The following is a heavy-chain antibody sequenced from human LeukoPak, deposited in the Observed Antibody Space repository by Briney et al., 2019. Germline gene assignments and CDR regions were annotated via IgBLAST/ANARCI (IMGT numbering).Heavy chain of an antibody. J-gene: IGHJ4*02. V-gene: IGHV4-34*01. CDR2: IKHSGST. Sequence: KPSETLSLTCAVYGGSFSGYYWSWIRQPPGKGLEWIGEIKHSGSTNYNPSLKSRVTISVDTSKNQFSLKLSSVTAADTAVYYCARGVGYCSGGSCYPPRYWGQGTLVTVSS. CDR3: ARGVGYCSGGSCYPPRY. D-gene: IGHD2-15*01. CDR1: GGSFSGYY.